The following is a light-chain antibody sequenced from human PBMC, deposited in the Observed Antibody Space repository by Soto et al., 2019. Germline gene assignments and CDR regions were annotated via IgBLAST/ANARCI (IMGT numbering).Light chain of an antibody. Sequence: EIVSTQSPGTLSLSPGERATLSCRASQSVSSSYLAWYQQKPGQAPRLLIYGASSRATGIPDRFSGSGSGTDFTLTISRLEPVDFAVYYCQQYGSSPGTFGQGTKVDIK. CDR3: QQYGSSPGT. J-gene: IGKJ1*01. V-gene: IGKV3-20*01. CDR2: GAS. CDR1: QSVSSSY.